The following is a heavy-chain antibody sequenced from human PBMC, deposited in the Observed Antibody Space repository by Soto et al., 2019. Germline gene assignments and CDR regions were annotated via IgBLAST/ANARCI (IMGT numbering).Heavy chain of an antibody. V-gene: IGHV3-9*01. Sequence: EVQLVESGGGLVQPGRSLRLSCAASGFTFDDYAMHWVRQAPGKGLEWVSGISWNSGSIGYADSVKGRFTISRDNAKNSLYLQMNSLRXEDTALYYCAKDSKMVRXVXXGYYYYYMDVWGKGTTVTVSS. D-gene: IGHD3-10*01. J-gene: IGHJ6*03. CDR1: GFTFDDYA. CDR2: ISWNSGSI. CDR3: AKDSKMVRXVXXGYYYYYMDV.